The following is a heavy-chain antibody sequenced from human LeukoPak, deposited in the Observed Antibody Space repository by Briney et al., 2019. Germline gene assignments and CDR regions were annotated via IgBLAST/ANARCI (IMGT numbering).Heavy chain of an antibody. Sequence: GGSLRLSCAASGFTFSSYSMNWVRQAPGKGLEWVSYISSSSSTIYLADSVKGRFTISRDNAKNSLYLQMNSLRAEDTALYYCARDTLYYGSTHFDYWGQGTLVTVSS. D-gene: IGHD3-10*01. J-gene: IGHJ4*02. CDR1: GFTFSSYS. CDR2: ISSSSSTI. CDR3: ARDTLYYGSTHFDY. V-gene: IGHV3-48*04.